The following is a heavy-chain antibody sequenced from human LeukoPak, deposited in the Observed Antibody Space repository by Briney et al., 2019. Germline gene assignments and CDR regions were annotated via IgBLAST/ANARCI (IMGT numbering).Heavy chain of an antibody. CDR3: ARRTYDLWSGDYTGAFDI. J-gene: IGHJ4*02. CDR1: GGSISSSNYY. D-gene: IGHD3-3*01. CDR2: IYYSGST. V-gene: IGHV4-61*01. Sequence: PSETLSLTCSVSGGSISSSNYYWRWIRQPPGKGLEWIGYIYYSGSTNYNPSLKSRVTISVDTSKNQFSLKLSSVTAADTAVYYCARRTYDLWSGDYTGAFDIWGQGTLVTVSS.